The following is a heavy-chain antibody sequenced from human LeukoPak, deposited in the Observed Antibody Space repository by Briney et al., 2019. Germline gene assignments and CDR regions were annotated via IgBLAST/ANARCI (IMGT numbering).Heavy chain of an antibody. D-gene: IGHD6-6*01. Sequence: PSETLSLTCTVSGGSISSYYWSWIRQPAGKGLEWIGRIYTSGSTNYNPSLRSRVTMSVDTSKNQFFLKLSSVTAADTAVYYCARDREYSSSSTPWTYYYYYYMDVWGKGTTVTVSS. CDR2: IYTSGST. V-gene: IGHV4-4*07. CDR3: ARDREYSSSSTPWTYYYYYYMDV. CDR1: GGSISSYY. J-gene: IGHJ6*03.